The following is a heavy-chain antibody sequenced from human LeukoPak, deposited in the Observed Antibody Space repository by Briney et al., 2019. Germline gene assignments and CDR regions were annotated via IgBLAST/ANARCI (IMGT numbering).Heavy chain of an antibody. Sequence: SETLSLTCTVSGGSISSGDYYWSWIRQPPGKGLEWIGYIYYSGSTYYNPPLKSRVTISVDTSKNQFSLKLSSVTAADTAVYYCATTRATVVTEMAFDIWGQGTMVTVSS. CDR3: ATTRATVVTEMAFDI. CDR2: IYYSGST. D-gene: IGHD4-23*01. V-gene: IGHV4-30-4*08. CDR1: GGSISSGDYY. J-gene: IGHJ3*02.